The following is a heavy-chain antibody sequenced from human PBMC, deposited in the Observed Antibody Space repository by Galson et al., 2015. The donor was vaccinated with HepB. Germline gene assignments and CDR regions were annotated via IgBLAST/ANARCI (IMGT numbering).Heavy chain of an antibody. CDR2: ISWNSGSI. D-gene: IGHD1-7*01. Sequence: SLRLSCAASGFTFDDYAMHWVRQAPGKGLEWVSGISWNSGSIGYADSVKGRFTISRDNAKNSLYLQMNSLRAEDTALYYCAKIGEAGTRSGASLGFSGYWGQGTLVTVSS. CDR1: GFTFDDYA. V-gene: IGHV3-9*01. CDR3: AKIGEAGTRSGASLGFSGY. J-gene: IGHJ4*02.